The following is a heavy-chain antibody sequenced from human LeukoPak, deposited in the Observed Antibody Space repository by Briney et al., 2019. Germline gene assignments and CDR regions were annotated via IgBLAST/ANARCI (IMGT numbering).Heavy chain of an antibody. Sequence: GGSLRLSCAASGFTFSSYAMSWVRQAPGKGLEWVSAISGSGGSTYYADSVKGRFTISRDNSKNTLYLQMNSLRAEDTAVYYCAKDMASKKWAYGADYSDVYWGQGTLVTVSS. J-gene: IGHJ4*02. CDR3: AKDMASKKWAYGADYSDVY. D-gene: IGHD4-17*01. CDR1: GFTFSSYA. CDR2: ISGSGGST. V-gene: IGHV3-23*01.